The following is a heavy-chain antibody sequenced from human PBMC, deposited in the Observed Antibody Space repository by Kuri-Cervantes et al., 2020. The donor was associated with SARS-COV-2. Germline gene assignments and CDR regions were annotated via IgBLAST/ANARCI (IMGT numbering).Heavy chain of an antibody. CDR2: IYYSGST. Sequence: SETLSLTCTVSGGSISSSNYYWGWIRQPPGKGLEWIGSIYYSGSTHYNPSLKSRVSISVDTSRNQFSLKVSSVTAADTAAYSCARQHLGYYMDVWGKGTTVTVSS. CDR3: ARQHLGYYMDV. V-gene: IGHV4-39*01. CDR1: GGSISSSNYY. J-gene: IGHJ6*03.